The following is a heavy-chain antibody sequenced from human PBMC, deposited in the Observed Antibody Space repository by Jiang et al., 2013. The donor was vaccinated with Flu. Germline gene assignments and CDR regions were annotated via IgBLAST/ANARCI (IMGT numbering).Heavy chain of an antibody. CDR3: AKFVDFWSGYYTKANYFDY. Sequence: VQLVESGGGLVQPGGSLRLSCAASGFTFTSYAMNWVRQAPGKGLEWVSAISGSGGKTNYADSVKGRFTISRDNSKNTLYLQMNSLRAEDTAVYYCAKFVDFWSGYYTKANYFDYWAREPGHRLL. CDR2: ISGSGGKT. V-gene: IGHV3-23*04. CDR1: GFTFTSYA. J-gene: IGHJ4*02. D-gene: IGHD3-3*01.